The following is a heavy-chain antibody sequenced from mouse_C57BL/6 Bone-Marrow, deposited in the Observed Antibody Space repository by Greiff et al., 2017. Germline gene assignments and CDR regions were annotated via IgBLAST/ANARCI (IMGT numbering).Heavy chain of an antibody. Sequence: QVQLQQPGAELVKPGASVKMSCKASGYTFTSYWITWVKQRPGQGLEWIGDIYPGSGSTNYNEKFKSKATLTVDTSSSTAYMQLSSLTSEDSAVYYCATSVGANYYAMDYWGQGTSVTVSS. J-gene: IGHJ4*01. D-gene: IGHD1-1*01. CDR3: ATSVGANYYAMDY. CDR1: GYTFTSYW. V-gene: IGHV1-55*01. CDR2: IYPGSGST.